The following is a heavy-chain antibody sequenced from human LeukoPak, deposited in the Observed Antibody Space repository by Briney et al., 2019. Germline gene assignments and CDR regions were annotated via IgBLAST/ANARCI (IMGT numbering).Heavy chain of an antibody. D-gene: IGHD4-17*01. CDR3: ARDLSATVTLED. CDR2: ISGSSTNI. CDR1: GFTFSNYN. V-gene: IGHV3-21*01. Sequence: PGGSLRLSCAAPGFTFSNYNMNWVRQAPGKGLEWVSYISGSSTNIYYTDSVKGRFTISRDNAKNSLYLQMNSLRAEDTAVYYCARDLSATVTLEDWGQGTLVTVSS. J-gene: IGHJ4*02.